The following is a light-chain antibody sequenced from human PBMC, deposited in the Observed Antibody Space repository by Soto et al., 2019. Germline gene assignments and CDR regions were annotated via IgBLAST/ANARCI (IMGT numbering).Light chain of an antibody. CDR2: GNT. CDR1: RSNIGAGYD. J-gene: IGLJ2*01. V-gene: IGLV1-40*01. CDR3: QSYDIILSGVV. Sequence: QAVVTQPPSVSGAPGQRVTISCTGSRSNIGAGYDVHWYQQLPGTAPKLLIDGNTNRPSGIPDRFSGSKSGTSASLAITGLQAEDEADYYCQSYDIILSGVVFGGGTKLTVL.